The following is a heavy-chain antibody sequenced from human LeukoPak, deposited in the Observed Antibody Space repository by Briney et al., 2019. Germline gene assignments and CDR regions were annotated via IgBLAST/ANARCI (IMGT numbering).Heavy chain of an antibody. CDR1: GVTFSNYW. V-gene: IGHV3-74*01. Sequence: GGSLRLSCAASGVTFSNYWMHWVRQAPGKGLVWVSRINGDGRSTRYADPVQGRFTISRDNAKNTVYLQMNSLRAEDTAVYYCATVVTDTPVDYWGQGTLVTVSS. J-gene: IGHJ4*02. D-gene: IGHD2-15*01. CDR3: ATVVTDTPVDY. CDR2: INGDGRST.